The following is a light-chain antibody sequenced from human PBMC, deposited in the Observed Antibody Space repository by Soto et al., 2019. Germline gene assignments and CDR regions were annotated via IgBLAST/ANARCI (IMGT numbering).Light chain of an antibody. CDR2: GAS. CDR1: QSVSSN. V-gene: IGKV3-15*01. CDR3: QQYNRWPFT. J-gene: IGKJ3*01. Sequence: EIVMTQSPATLSVSPGERATLSCRASQSVSSNLAWYQQKPGQAPRLLIYGASTRATGITARFSGSRSGTEFTLTISSLQSEDFAVYYCQQYNRWPFTFGPGTRVDI.